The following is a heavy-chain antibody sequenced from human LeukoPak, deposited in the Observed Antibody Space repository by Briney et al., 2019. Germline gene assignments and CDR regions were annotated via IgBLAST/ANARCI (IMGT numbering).Heavy chain of an antibody. D-gene: IGHD1-14*01. CDR1: GFTFSSYS. CDR2: ISSSSSYI. Sequence: GGSLRLSCAASGFTFSSYSMNWVRRAPGKGLEWVSSISSSSSYIYYADSVKGRFTISRDNAKNSLYLQMNSLRAEDTAVYYCARDPEEFRYYYYMDVWGKGTTVTISS. CDR3: ARDPEEFRYYYYMDV. V-gene: IGHV3-21*01. J-gene: IGHJ6*03.